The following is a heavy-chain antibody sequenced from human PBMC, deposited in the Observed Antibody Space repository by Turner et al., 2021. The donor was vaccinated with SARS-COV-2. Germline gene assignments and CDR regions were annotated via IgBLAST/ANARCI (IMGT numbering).Heavy chain of an antibody. Sequence: QVQLQESGPGLVKPSETLSLTCTVSGGSISSYYWSWIRQPPGKGLEWIGYIYYSGSTKYNPSLKSRVTRSVDTSKNQFSLKLSSVTAADTAVYYCARDQAYCGGDCYDYYYYYGMDVWGQGTTVTVSS. CDR3: ARDQAYCGGDCYDYYYYYGMDV. CDR1: GGSISSYY. CDR2: IYYSGST. J-gene: IGHJ6*02. D-gene: IGHD2-21*02. V-gene: IGHV4-59*01.